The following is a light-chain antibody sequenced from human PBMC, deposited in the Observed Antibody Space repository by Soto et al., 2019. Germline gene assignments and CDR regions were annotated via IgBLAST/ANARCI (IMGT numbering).Light chain of an antibody. J-gene: IGKJ4*01. Sequence: IVMTQSPGTLSVSPGERATLSCRASQSVSSNVAWYQQKPGQAPRLLIYGASTRATGIPARFSGSGSGTEFTLTISSLQSEDFAVYYCQQYNYWPPLTFGGGTKVEI. CDR3: QQYNYWPPLT. V-gene: IGKV3-15*01. CDR1: QSVSSN. CDR2: GAS.